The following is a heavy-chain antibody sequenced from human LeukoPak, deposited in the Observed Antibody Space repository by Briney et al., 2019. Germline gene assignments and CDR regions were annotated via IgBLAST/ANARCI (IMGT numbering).Heavy chain of an antibody. CDR2: ISGSGGST. Sequence: PTGRSLRLSCAPSGFTISSYGMRWVRQAPGKGLDWVSAISGSGGSTYYADSVKGRFTISRDNSKNTLYLQMNSLRAEDTAVYYCAKDSAYYGDYINFDYWGQGTLVTVSS. CDR3: AKDSAYYGDYINFDY. CDR1: GFTISSYG. J-gene: IGHJ4*02. V-gene: IGHV3-23*01. D-gene: IGHD4-17*01.